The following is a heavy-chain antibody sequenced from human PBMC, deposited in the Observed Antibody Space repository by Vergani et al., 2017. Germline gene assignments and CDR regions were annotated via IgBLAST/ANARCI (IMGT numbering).Heavy chain of an antibody. V-gene: IGHV1-2*02. CDR3: ARDLAYCGGDCYSNQH. CDR2: SNPNSGGT. D-gene: IGHD2-21*02. CDR1: GYTFTGSY. Sequence: QVQLVQSGAEVKKPGASVKVSCKASGYTFTGSYMHWVRQAPGQGLEWMGWSNPNSGGTNYAQKFQGRVTMTRDTSISTSYMELSRLRSDDTAVYYCARDLAYCGGDCYSNQHWGQGTLVTVSS. J-gene: IGHJ1*01.